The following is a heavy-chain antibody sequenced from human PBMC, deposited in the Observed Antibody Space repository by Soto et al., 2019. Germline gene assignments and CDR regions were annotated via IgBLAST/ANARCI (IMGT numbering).Heavy chain of an antibody. CDR2: IWYDGSNK. D-gene: IGHD2-2*02. Sequence: GGSLRLSCAASGFTFSSYGMHWVRQAPGKGLEWVAVIWYDGSNKYYADSVKGRFTIPRDNSKNTLYLQMNSLRAEDTAVYYCAFDRLPAAITFSFDPWGQGTLVTVSS. V-gene: IGHV3-33*01. CDR3: AFDRLPAAITFSFDP. CDR1: GFTFSSYG. J-gene: IGHJ5*02.